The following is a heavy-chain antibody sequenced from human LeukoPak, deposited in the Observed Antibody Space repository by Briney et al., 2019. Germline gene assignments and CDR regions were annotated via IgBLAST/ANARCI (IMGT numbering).Heavy chain of an antibody. V-gene: IGHV4-4*07. D-gene: IGHD1-26*01. CDR3: ARVIVGATLSEGYYFDY. CDR1: GGSISSYY. Sequence: SETLSLTCTVSGGSISSYYWSWIRQPAGKGLEWIGRIYTSGSTNYNPSLKSRVTMPVDTSKNQFSLKLSSVTAADTAVYYCARVIVGATLSEGYYFDYWGQGTLVTVSS. J-gene: IGHJ4*02. CDR2: IYTSGST.